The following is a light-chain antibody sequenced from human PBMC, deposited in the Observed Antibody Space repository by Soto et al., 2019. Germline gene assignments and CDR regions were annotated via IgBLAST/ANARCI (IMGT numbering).Light chain of an antibody. CDR3: QQRSNWPRFT. CDR2: DAS. Sequence: EIVLTQSPATLSLSPGDRATISCRASQSVRSYLAWYQQKPGQAPRLLIYDASNRSTGIPARFSGSGSGTDFTLTISSLEPEDVAVYYCQQRSNWPRFTFGPGTKVDIK. CDR1: QSVRSY. J-gene: IGKJ3*01. V-gene: IGKV3-11*01.